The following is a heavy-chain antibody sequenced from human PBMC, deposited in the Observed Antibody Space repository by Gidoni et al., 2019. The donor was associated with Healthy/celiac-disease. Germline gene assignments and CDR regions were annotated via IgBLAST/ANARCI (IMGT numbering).Heavy chain of an antibody. CDR3: ARDRLRSTIFGVVITRGEDAFDI. CDR2: IIPIFGTA. Sequence: QVQLVQSGAEVKKPGSSVKVSCKASGGTFSSYAISWVRQAPGQGLEWMGGIIPIFGTANYAQKFQGRVTITADESTSTAYMELSSLRSEDTAVYYCARDRLRSTIFGVVITRGEDAFDIWGQGTMVTVSS. V-gene: IGHV1-69*01. J-gene: IGHJ3*02. CDR1: GGTFSSYA. D-gene: IGHD3-3*01.